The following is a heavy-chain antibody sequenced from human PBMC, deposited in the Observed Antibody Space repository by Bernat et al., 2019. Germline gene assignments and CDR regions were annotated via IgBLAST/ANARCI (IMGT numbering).Heavy chain of an antibody. J-gene: IGHJ4*02. CDR3: TTDYTGWYTFDF. CDR1: GFTFGDYP. V-gene: IGHV3-49*04. D-gene: IGHD3-16*01. CDR2: IRSKAYGGTT. Sequence: EVELVESGGGLAQPGRSLRLSCKASGFTFGDYPMSWVRQAPGKGLEWVGFIRSKAYGGTTEYAASVKDRFTISRDDSKSIAYLQMNSLRSEDTAVYYCTTDYTGWYTFDFWGQGTLVTVSS.